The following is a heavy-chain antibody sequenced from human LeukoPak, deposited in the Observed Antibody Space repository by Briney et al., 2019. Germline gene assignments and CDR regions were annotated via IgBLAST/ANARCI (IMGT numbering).Heavy chain of an antibody. V-gene: IGHV4-34*01. Sequence: NPSETLSLTCAVYGGSFSGYYWSWIRQPPGKGLEWIGEINHSGSTNYNPSLKSRVTISVDTSKNQFSLKLSSVTAADTAVYYCARGGELLLWFGDSLPPYGMDVWGQGTTVTVSS. J-gene: IGHJ6*02. CDR3: ARGGELLLWFGDSLPPYGMDV. CDR1: GGSFSGYY. D-gene: IGHD3-10*01. CDR2: INHSGST.